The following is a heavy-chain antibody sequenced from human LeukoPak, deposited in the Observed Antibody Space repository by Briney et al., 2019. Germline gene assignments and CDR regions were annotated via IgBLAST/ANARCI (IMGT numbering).Heavy chain of an antibody. V-gene: IGHV3-30-3*01. D-gene: IGHD3-10*01. J-gene: IGHJ3*02. CDR2: ISYDGGNK. CDR1: GFTFSSYA. Sequence: PGGSLRLPCAASGFTFSSYAMHWVRQAPGKGLEWVAVISYDGGNKYYADSVKGRFSISRDNSKNTLFLQINSLRAEDTALYYSARDKRPTMGLLDIWGQGTMVTVSS. CDR3: ARDKRPTMGLLDI.